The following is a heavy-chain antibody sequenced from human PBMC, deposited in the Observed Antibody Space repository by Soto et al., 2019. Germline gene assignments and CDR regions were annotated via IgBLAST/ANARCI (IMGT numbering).Heavy chain of an antibody. CDR1: GFTFSRYS. CDR3: AIDGQLPDPYNWFYS. D-gene: IGHD2-2*01. Sequence: PGGSLRLSCAASGFTFSRYSMNWGRQAPGKELEWVSSISSSSSYIYYADSVKGRFTISRDNAKNSLYLQMNSLRAEDTAVYYCAIDGQLPDPYNWFYSWGQGTLVTVSS. V-gene: IGHV3-21*01. J-gene: IGHJ5*01. CDR2: ISSSSSYI.